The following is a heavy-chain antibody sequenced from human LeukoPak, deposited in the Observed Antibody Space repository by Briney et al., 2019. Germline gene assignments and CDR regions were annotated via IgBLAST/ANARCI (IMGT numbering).Heavy chain of an antibody. CDR3: ARLRYYAVDV. Sequence: PGGSLRLSCAASGFTFSSYSMNWVRQAPGKGLEWVSSVKGRFTISRDNAKNSLYLQMNSLRAEDTAVYFCARLRYYAVDVWGQGTTVIVSS. J-gene: IGHJ6*02. CDR1: GFTFSSYS. V-gene: IGHV3-48*01.